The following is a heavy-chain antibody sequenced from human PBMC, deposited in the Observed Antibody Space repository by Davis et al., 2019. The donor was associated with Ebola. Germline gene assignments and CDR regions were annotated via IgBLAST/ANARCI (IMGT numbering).Heavy chain of an antibody. D-gene: IGHD3-3*01. J-gene: IGHJ6*02. CDR2: MNPNSGNT. CDR3: ASYTYITIFGVHIRGGGYGMDV. V-gene: IGHV1-8*01. Sequence: AASVKVSCKASGYTLTSYDINWVRQATGQGLEWMGWMNPNSGNTGYAQKFQGRVTMTRNTSISTAYMELSSLRSEDTAVYYCASYTYITIFGVHIRGGGYGMDVWGQGTTVTVSS. CDR1: GYTLTSYD.